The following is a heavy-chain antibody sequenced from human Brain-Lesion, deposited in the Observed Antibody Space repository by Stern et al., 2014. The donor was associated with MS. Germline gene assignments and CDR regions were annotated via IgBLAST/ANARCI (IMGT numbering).Heavy chain of an antibody. V-gene: IGHV4-30-2*01. Sequence: QLVESGSGLVKPSQTLSLTCVVSGGSIGSGGHSWSWIRQPPGQGLEGVGYIYHCGSTFYNPSLESRVTISIDRSKNQFSLKLISVTAADAAVYYCARTSVVTPSDDVFDIWGQGTMVTVSS. CDR2: IYHCGST. CDR3: ARTSVVTPSDDVFDI. CDR1: GGSIGSGGHS. J-gene: IGHJ3*02. D-gene: IGHD4-23*01.